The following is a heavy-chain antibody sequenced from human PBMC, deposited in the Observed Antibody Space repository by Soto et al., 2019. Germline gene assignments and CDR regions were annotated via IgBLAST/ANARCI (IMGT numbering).Heavy chain of an antibody. J-gene: IGHJ6*02. CDR3: AREIAVAGLRGYYYGMDV. CDR2: IIPILGIA. D-gene: IGHD6-19*01. CDR1: GGTFSSYT. V-gene: IGHV1-69*04. Sequence: EASVKVSCKASGGTFSSYTISWVRQAPGQGLEWMGRIIPILGIANYAQKFQGRVTITADKSTSTAYMELSSLRSEDTAVYYCAREIAVAGLRGYYYGMDVWGQGTTVTVSS.